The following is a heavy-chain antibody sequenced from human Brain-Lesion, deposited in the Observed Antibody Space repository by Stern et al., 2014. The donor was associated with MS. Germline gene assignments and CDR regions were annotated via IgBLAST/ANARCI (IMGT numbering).Heavy chain of an antibody. J-gene: IGHJ4*02. D-gene: IGHD5-18*01. CDR3: ARWGTAMAANDY. Sequence: QVQLVQSGAEVKKPGASVKVSCKASGYTFTSYYMHWVRQAPGQGLEWIGIINPSGGSTSYALKFQGRVTMTRDTATSTVYMELSSLRSEDTAVYYCARWGTAMAANDYWGQGTLVTVSS. V-gene: IGHV1-46*01. CDR1: GYTFTSYY. CDR2: INPSGGST.